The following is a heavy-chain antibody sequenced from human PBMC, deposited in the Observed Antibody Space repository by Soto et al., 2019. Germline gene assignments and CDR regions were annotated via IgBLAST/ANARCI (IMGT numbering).Heavy chain of an antibody. V-gene: IGHV1-18*01. Sequence: ASVKVSCKASGYTFTSYGISWVRQAPGQGLEWMGWISAYNGNTNYAQKLQGRVTMTTDTSTSTAYMELRSLRSDDTAVYYCARESIAAAGTPHRAFDIWGQGTMVTVSS. CDR3: ARESIAAAGTPHRAFDI. CDR2: ISAYNGNT. J-gene: IGHJ3*02. D-gene: IGHD6-13*01. CDR1: GYTFTSYG.